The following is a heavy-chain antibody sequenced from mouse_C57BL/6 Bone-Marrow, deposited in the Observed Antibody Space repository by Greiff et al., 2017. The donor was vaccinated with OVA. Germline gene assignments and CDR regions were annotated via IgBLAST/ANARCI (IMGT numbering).Heavy chain of an antibody. J-gene: IGHJ4*01. CDR1: GYTFTDYY. CDR2: IYPGSGNT. D-gene: IGHD2-3*01. CDR3: ARGFVGYYLYYAMDY. V-gene: IGHV1-76*01. Sequence: QVQLKESGAELVRPGASVKLSCKASGYTFTDYYINWVKQRPGQGLEWIARIYPGSGNTYYNEKFKGKATLTAEKSSSTAYMQLSSLTSEDSAVYFCARGFVGYYLYYAMDYWGQGTSVTVSS.